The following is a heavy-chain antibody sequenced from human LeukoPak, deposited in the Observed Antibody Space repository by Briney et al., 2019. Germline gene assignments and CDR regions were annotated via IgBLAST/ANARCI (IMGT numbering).Heavy chain of an antibody. D-gene: IGHD1-26*01. V-gene: IGHV1-69*13. Sequence: ASVKVSCKASGGTFSSYAISWVRQAPGQGLEWMGGIIPIFGTANYAQKFQGRVTITADESTSTAYMELSSLRSEDTAVYYCAREEVGPRDSGTPFDPWGQGTLVTVSS. CDR2: IIPIFGTA. CDR1: GGTFSSYA. CDR3: AREEVGPRDSGTPFDP. J-gene: IGHJ5*02.